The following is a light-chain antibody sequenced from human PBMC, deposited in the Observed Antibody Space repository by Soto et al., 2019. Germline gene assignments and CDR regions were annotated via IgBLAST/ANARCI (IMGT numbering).Light chain of an antibody. V-gene: IGKV3-15*01. Sequence: EIVMTQSPATLSVSPGERATLSCRASQSISSYLAWYQQKPGQAPRLLIYGASTRATGIPARFSGSGSGTEFTLTISSLQSEDVAVYYCQQYNIWPPLTFGGGTKVEIK. CDR1: QSISSY. CDR2: GAS. CDR3: QQYNIWPPLT. J-gene: IGKJ4*01.